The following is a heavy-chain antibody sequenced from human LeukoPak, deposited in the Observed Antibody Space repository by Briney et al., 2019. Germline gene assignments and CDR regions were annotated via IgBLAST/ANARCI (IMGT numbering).Heavy chain of an antibody. V-gene: IGHV3-64*01. D-gene: IGHD5-18*01. Sequence: GGSLRLSCAASGFTFSSYIMHWVRQAPGKGLEYVSAISSDGGSTYYANSVKGRFTFSRDNSKNMLYLQMGSLRPEDMAVYYCARDNGYNYGPAFDCWGQGTLVTVSS. CDR2: ISSDGGST. J-gene: IGHJ4*02. CDR1: GFTFSSYI. CDR3: ARDNGYNYGPAFDC.